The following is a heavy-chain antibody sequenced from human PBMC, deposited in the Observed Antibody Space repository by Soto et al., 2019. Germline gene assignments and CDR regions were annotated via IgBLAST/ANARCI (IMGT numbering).Heavy chain of an antibody. CDR1: GFTFSSYS. Sequence: EVQLVESGGGLVKPGGSLRLSCAASGFTFSSYSMNWVRQAPGKGLEWVSSISSSSSYIYYADSVKGPFTISRDNAQNSLYLQMNSLRAEDTAVYYCARDQPGYSYGYGLGYWGQGNLVTVSS. V-gene: IGHV3-21*01. CDR2: ISSSSSYI. J-gene: IGHJ4*02. D-gene: IGHD5-18*01. CDR3: ARDQPGYSYGYGLGY.